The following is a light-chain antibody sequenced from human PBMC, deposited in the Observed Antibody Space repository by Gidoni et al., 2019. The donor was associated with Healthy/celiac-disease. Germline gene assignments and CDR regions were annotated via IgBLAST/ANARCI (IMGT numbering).Light chain of an antibody. V-gene: IGLV1-44*01. J-gene: IGLJ2*01. Sequence: QSVLTQPPSASGPPGQGVPIPFSGSSSHIGSNTVNWYQQLPGPAPKLLIYSHNTRHSGVPDRFSGSRSRTSAYLAISGLHFEDEADYYCAAWHDSLDGPVFGGGTKLTVL. CDR1: SSHIGSNT. CDR3: AAWHDSLDGPV. CDR2: SHN.